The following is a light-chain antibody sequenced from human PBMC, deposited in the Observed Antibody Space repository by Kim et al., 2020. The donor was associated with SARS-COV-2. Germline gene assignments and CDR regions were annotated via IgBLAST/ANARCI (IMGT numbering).Light chain of an antibody. J-gene: IGKJ2*03. Sequence: DIQMTQSPSSLSASAGDRVTITCQASEDITYYLNWYHQQPGKAPNLLIYDASIVETGVPSRFSGGGSGTDFTFTISSLQPEDVGTYYCLQYDSVPYSFGQRTKLEI. CDR1: EDITYY. V-gene: IGKV1-33*01. CDR2: DAS. CDR3: LQYDSVPYS.